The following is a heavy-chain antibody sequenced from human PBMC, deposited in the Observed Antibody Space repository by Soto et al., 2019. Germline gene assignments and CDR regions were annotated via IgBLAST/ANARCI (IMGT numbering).Heavy chain of an antibody. CDR2: IIPIFGTA. Sequence: ASVKVSCKASGGTFSSYAISWVRQAPGQGLEWMGGIIPIFGTANYAQKFQGRVTITADESTSTAYMELSSLRSEDTAVYYCARGDGYGRQNDYCGQGTLVTVSS. D-gene: IGHD5-12*01. CDR3: ARGDGYGRQNDY. J-gene: IGHJ4*02. V-gene: IGHV1-69*13. CDR1: GGTFSSYA.